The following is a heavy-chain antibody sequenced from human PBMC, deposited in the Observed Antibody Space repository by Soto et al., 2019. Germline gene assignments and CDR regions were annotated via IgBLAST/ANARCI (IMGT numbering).Heavy chain of an antibody. D-gene: IGHD3-22*01. CDR2: KSNDGSKK. Sequence: GGSLRLSCAASGFTFSSYGMHWVRQAPGKGLEWVAVKSNDGSKKYYADTVKGRFTISRDNAKNTLYLQMNSLRAEDKAVYYCAKAMYYYDSSGCFDSWGQGTLVTVSS. J-gene: IGHJ4*02. CDR3: AKAMYYYDSSGCFDS. CDR1: GFTFSSYG. V-gene: IGHV3-30*18.